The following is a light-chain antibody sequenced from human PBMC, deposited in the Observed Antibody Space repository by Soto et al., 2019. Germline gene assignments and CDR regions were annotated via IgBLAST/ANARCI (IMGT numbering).Light chain of an antibody. CDR3: SSYTSSSTV. J-gene: IGLJ1*01. CDR2: DVS. V-gene: IGLV2-14*01. Sequence: QSVLTQPASVSGSPGQSITISCTGTSSDVNGYNYVSWYQQHPGKAPKLMIYDVSNRPSGVSNRFSGSNSGNTASLTISVLQAEDEADYYCSSYTSSSTVFGTGTKVTV. CDR1: SSDVNGYNY.